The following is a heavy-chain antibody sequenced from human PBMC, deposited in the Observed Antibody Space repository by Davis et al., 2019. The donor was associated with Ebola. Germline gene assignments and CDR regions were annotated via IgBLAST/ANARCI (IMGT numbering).Heavy chain of an antibody. CDR1: GGSISSGGYY. V-gene: IGHV4-31*03. Sequence: SETLSLTCTVSGGSISSGGYYWSWIRQHPGKGLEWIGYIYYSGSTYYNPSLKSRVTISVDTSKNQFSLKLSSVTAADTAVYYCARVDYQGWFDPWGQGTLVTVSS. CDR2: IYYSGST. J-gene: IGHJ5*02. D-gene: IGHD4/OR15-4a*01. CDR3: ARVDYQGWFDP.